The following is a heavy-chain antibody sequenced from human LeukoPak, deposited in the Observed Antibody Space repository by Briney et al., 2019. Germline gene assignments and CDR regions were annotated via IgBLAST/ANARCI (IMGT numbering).Heavy chain of an antibody. D-gene: IGHD3-9*01. CDR2: IWYDGSNK. CDR3: AKGAHTENYDILTEGFDY. CDR1: GFTFSSYG. V-gene: IGHV3-33*06. Sequence: PGRSLRLSCVASGFTFSSYGMHWVRQAPGKGLEWVAVIWYDGSNKYYADSVKGRFTISRDNSKNKMYMQMKSLSAEDTAVYYCAKGAHTENYDILTEGFDYWGQGTLVTVSS. J-gene: IGHJ4*02.